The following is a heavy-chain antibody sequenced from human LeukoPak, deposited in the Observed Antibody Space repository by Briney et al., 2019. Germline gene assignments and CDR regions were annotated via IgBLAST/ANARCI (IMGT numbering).Heavy chain of an antibody. CDR2: ISSSSGTI. V-gene: IGHV3-48*01. CDR3: ARDTYYYDSSGYYVGHHYYFGY. Sequence: GGSLRLSCAASGFTFSNYNMEWVRQAPGMGLEWVSYISSSSGTIYYADSVRGRFTISRDNAKNSLYLQMNSLRAEDTAVYYCARDTYYYDSSGYYVGHHYYFGYWGQGTLVTVSS. J-gene: IGHJ4*02. CDR1: GFTFSNYN. D-gene: IGHD3-22*01.